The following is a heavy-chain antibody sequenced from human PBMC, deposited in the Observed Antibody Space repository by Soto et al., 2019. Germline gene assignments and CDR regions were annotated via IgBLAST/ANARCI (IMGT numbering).Heavy chain of an antibody. J-gene: IGHJ6*02. V-gene: IGHV4-59*02. CDR2: IHYIGFS. D-gene: IGHD1-20*01. Sequence: SETLSLTCSFSGDSVTSHYLTWIRQSPEKGLEWIGYIHYIGFSNYNPSLKSRVTISVDTSKNQFSLKLSSVTVADTAVYYCARGYYYYYGMDVWGQGTTVTVSS. CDR1: GDSVTSHY. CDR3: ARGYYYYYGMDV.